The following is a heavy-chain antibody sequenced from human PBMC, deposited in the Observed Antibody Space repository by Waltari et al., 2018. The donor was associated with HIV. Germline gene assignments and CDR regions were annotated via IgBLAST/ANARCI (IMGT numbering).Heavy chain of an antibody. CDR3: ARGGCSGGTCYSKSFDL. J-gene: IGHJ3*01. D-gene: IGHD2-15*01. CDR1: GGTFGSYT. Sequence: QVQLVQSGAEVKKPESSVKVSCKASGGTFGSYTITWVRQAPGQGPEWMGGISPMFGTVTYAQKFQGRVTMTADKSTSTVYLELSSLRSEETAVYYCARGGCSGGTCYSKSFDLWGQGTMVTVSS. V-gene: IGHV1-69*06. CDR2: ISPMFGTV.